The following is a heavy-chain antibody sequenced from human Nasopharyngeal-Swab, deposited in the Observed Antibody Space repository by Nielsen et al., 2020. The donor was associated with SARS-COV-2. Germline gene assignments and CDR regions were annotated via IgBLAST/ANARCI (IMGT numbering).Heavy chain of an antibody. Sequence: GSLRLSCAVYGGSFSGYYWSWIRQPPGKGLEWIGEINHSGITNYNPSLKSRVTISVDTSKNQFSLKLSSVTAADTAVYYCARGTWGNCSGGSCSYYYYYYGMDVWGQGTTVTVSS. J-gene: IGHJ6*02. V-gene: IGHV4-34*01. D-gene: IGHD2-15*01. CDR3: ARGTWGNCSGGSCSYYYYYYGMDV. CDR2: INHSGIT. CDR1: GGSFSGYY.